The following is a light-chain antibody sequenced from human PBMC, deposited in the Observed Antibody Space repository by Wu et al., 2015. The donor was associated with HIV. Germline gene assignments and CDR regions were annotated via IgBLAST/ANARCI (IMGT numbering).Light chain of an antibody. J-gene: IGKJ4*01. CDR3: LQDYTCPLT. Sequence: AIQMTQSPSSLSASIGDRVTITCRASQDIRNDLGWYQQKPGKAPHLLISDASSLQSGVPSRFSGSGSGTDFTLTISSLQPEDFATYYCLQDYTCPLTFGGGTKVVIK. CDR2: DAS. CDR1: QDIRND. V-gene: IGKV1-6*01.